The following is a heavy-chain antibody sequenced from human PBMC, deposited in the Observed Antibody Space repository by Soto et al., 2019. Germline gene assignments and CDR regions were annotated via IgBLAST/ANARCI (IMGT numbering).Heavy chain of an antibody. CDR3: ARDEQQLARWFDP. CDR2: ISAYNGNT. J-gene: IGHJ5*02. Sequence: ASVKVSCKVSGSTFTSNGIGWVRQAPGQGLEWLGWISAYNGNTNYAQKLQGRVTMTTDTSTSTAYMELRSLRSDDTAVYYCARDEQQLARWFDPWGQGTLVTVSS. D-gene: IGHD6-13*01. CDR1: GSTFTSNG. V-gene: IGHV1-18*04.